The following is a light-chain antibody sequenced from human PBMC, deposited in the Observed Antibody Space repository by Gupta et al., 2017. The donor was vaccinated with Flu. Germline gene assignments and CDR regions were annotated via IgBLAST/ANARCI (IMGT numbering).Light chain of an antibody. J-gene: IGKJ4*02. CDR1: QALVYSDGTIY. CDR3: MQAAYWPRT. CDR2: KVS. V-gene: IGKV2-30*01. Sequence: DVTVTQSPLILPVILGQAASISCNTSQALVYSDGTIYFNWFQQRPGQSPRRLLYKVSNRDSGIPDRFRGSGSGSHFTLKISGMKAEDVGIYYCMQAAYWPRTFGEGTRVEL.